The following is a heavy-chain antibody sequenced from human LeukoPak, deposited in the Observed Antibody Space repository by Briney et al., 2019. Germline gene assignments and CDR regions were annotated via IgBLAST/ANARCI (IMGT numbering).Heavy chain of an antibody. Sequence: GASVKVSCKSSGYTFTTYGITWVRQAPGQGLELMGWISTYNGNTNYAQKLQGRVTMTTDTSTSTAYMELRSLRSDDTAMYYCARDRMDTGTYFDYWGQGTLVTVSS. CDR2: ISTYNGNT. J-gene: IGHJ4*02. CDR3: ARDRMDTGTYFDY. V-gene: IGHV1-18*01. CDR1: GYTFTTYG. D-gene: IGHD5-18*01.